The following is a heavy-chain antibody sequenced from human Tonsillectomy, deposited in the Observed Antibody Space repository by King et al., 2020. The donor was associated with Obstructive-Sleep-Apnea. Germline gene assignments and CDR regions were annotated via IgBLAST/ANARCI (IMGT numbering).Heavy chain of an antibody. Sequence: VQLVESGGGLVKPGGSLRLSCVVSGFTFSDYSMNWVRQAPGKGLEGVSSISSSSGFRYYADSGKGRFTIFRDNANNSLYLQMNSLRAEETAVYYCARDPGNGAWYTVDYWGQGTLVTVSS. CDR3: ARDPGNGAWYTVDY. CDR1: GFTFSDYS. V-gene: IGHV3-21*01. D-gene: IGHD6-19*01. J-gene: IGHJ4*02. CDR2: ISSSSGFR.